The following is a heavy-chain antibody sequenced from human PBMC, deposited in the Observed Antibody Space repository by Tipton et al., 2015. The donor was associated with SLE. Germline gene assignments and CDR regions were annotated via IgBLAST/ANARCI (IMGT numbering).Heavy chain of an antibody. V-gene: IGHV4-31*03. CDR2: IFYSGST. J-gene: IGHJ4*02. D-gene: IGHD3-22*01. CDR1: GGSISSDGYY. CDR3: ARELDSPSAL. Sequence: TLSLTCSVSGGSISSDGYYWSWIRQHPGKGLEWIGYIFYSGSTYYNPSLKSRVTISVDTSKNQFSLKLSSVTAADTAVYYCARELDSPSALWGQGTLVTVSS.